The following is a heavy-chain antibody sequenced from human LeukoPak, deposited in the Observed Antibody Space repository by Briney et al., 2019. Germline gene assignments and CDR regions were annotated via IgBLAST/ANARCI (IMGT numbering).Heavy chain of an antibody. CDR3: AVFRYDSSAFDI. Sequence: GGSLRLSCAASGFTFSSYWMHWVRQAPGKGLVWVSRINSDGRSTSYADSVKGRFTISRDNAKNTLYLQMNSLRAEDTAVYYCAVFRYDSSAFDIWGQGTMVTVSS. J-gene: IGHJ3*02. D-gene: IGHD3-22*01. V-gene: IGHV3-74*01. CDR2: INSDGRST. CDR1: GFTFSSYW.